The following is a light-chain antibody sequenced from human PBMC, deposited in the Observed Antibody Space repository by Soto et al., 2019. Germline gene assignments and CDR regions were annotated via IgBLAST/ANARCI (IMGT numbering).Light chain of an antibody. V-gene: IGLV1-40*01. CDR3: QSSDSSLTL. CDR1: SSNIGAGYD. CDR2: NNN. J-gene: IGLJ2*01. Sequence: QSVPTQPPSVSGAPGQRVTISCTGSSSNIGAGYDVHWYQQLPGTAPKLLIYNNNNRPSGVPDRFSGSKSGTSASLAITGLHNEDEADYYCQSSDSSLTLFGGGTKLTVL.